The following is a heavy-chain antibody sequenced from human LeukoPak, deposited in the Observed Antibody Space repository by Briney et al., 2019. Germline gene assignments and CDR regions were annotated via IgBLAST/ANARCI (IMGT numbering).Heavy chain of an antibody. CDR1: GGTFSSYA. CDR2: IIPIFGTA. J-gene: IGHJ6*02. CDR3: AHEGYDFWSGYNHYYGMDV. D-gene: IGHD3-3*01. V-gene: IGHV1-69*13. Sequence: SVKVSCKASGGTFSSYAISWVRQAPGQGLEWMGGIIPIFGTANYAQKFQGRVTITADESTSTAYMELSSLRSEDTAVYYCAHEGYDFWSGYNHYYGMDVWGQGTTVTVSS.